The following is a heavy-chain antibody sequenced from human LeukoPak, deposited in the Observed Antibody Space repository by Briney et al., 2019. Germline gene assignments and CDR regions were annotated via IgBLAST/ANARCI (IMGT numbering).Heavy chain of an antibody. CDR2: INPNIGRT. CDR1: GYTFTAYN. J-gene: IGHJ5*02. D-gene: IGHD2-15*01. CDR3: ASTVVAATPDYNWFDP. V-gene: IGHV1-2*02. Sequence: ASVKVSCKASGYTFTAYNMHWVRQTPGQGLEWLGWINPNIGRTNYAQKFQGSVTMTRDTSISTTYMELSSLTSDDTAVYYCASTVVAATPDYNWFDPWGQGTLVTVSS.